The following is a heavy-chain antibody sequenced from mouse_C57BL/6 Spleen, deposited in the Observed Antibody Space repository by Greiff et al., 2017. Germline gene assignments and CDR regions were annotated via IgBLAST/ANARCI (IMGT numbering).Heavy chain of an antibody. D-gene: IGHD2-5*01. Sequence: QVQLKESGAELARPGASVKLSCKASGYTFTSYGISWVKQRTGQGLEWIGEIYPRSGNTYYNGKFKGKATLTADKSSSTAYMQLSSLTSGDCAVYCYAGDHHYSKYGVHYGGRGTTHTIPT. CDR3: AGDHHYSKYGVHY. V-gene: IGHV1-81*01. CDR2: IYPRSGNT. CDR1: GYTFTSYG. J-gene: IGHJ2*01.